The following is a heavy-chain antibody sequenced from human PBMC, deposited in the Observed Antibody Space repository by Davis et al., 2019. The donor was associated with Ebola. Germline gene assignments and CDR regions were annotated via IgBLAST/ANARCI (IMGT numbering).Heavy chain of an antibody. CDR1: GYTFTGYY. CDR3: ARVGSSSWGWFDP. D-gene: IGHD6-13*01. J-gene: IGHJ5*02. Sequence: ASVKVSCKASGYTFTGYYMLWVRQAPGQGLEWMGWINPNSGGTNYAQKFQGRVTMTRDTSISTAYMELSRLRSDDTAVYYCARVGSSSWGWFDPWGQGTLVTVSS. CDR2: INPNSGGT. V-gene: IGHV1-2*02.